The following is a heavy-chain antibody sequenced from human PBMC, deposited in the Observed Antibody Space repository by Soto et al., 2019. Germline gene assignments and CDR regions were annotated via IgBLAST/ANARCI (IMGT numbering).Heavy chain of an antibody. CDR1: GFTFSNYA. J-gene: IGHJ4*02. D-gene: IGHD3-10*01. V-gene: IGHV3-64D*08. Sequence: PGGSLRLSCSASGFTFSNYAMHWVRQAPGKGLEYVSGISDTGGSTYYADSLKGRFTTSRDNSKNTLFLQMRSLTSEDTAVYFCVRAQWFGESSGLHWGQGTLVTVSS. CDR3: VRAQWFGESSGLH. CDR2: ISDTGGST.